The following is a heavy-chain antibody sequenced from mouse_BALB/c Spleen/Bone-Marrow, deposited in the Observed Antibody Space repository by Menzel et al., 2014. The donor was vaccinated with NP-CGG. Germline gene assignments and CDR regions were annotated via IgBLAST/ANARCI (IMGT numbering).Heavy chain of an antibody. V-gene: IGHV3-2*02. D-gene: IGHD2-10*02. CDR3: TRGRYGNYDEDYAMDY. J-gene: IGHJ4*01. Sequence: EVKVEESGPGLVKPSQSLSLTCTVTGYSVTSDYAWNWIRQFPGNKLEWMGYISHGGRISYNPSLKSRISITRDTSKNQFFLQLNSVTSEDTATYYCTRGRYGNYDEDYAMDYWGQGTSVTVSS. CDR2: ISHGGRI. CDR1: GYSVTSDYA.